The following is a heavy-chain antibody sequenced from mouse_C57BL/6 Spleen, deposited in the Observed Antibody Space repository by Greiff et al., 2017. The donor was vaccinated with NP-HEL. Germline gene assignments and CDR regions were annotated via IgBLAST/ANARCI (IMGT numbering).Heavy chain of an antibody. CDR1: GYTFTSYW. Sequence: QVHVKQPGAELVKPGASVKMSCKASGYTFTSYWITWVKQRPGQGLEWIGDIYPGSGSTNYNEKFKSKATLTVDTSSSTAYMQLSSLTSEDSAVYYCARFTTGAMDYWGQGTSVTVSS. V-gene: IGHV1-55*01. J-gene: IGHJ4*01. CDR2: IYPGSGST. CDR3: ARFTTGAMDY.